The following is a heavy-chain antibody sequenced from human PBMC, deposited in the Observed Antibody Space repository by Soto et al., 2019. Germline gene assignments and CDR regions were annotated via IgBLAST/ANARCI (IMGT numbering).Heavy chain of an antibody. V-gene: IGHV4-30-2*01. CDR3: AREMTIFGVAPGGGVDV. CDR1: GGSISTSDYS. D-gene: IGHD3-3*01. CDR2: IYQSGSS. J-gene: IGHJ6*02. Sequence: QLQLQESGSGLVRPSQTLSLTCAVSGGSISTSDYSWSWIRQAPGRGLEWIGSIYQSGSSYYIPSLMSRATMLLDKSENQFSLKITSAVAADTARYYCAREMTIFGVAPGGGVDVWGQGTTVTVSS.